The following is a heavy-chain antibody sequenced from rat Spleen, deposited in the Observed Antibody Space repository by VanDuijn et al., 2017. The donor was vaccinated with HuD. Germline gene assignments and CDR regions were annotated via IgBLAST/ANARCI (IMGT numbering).Heavy chain of an antibody. CDR3: TRERGSGFDY. Sequence: EVQLVESGGGLVQPGRSLKLSCVASGFTFNNYWMTWIRQAPGRGLEWVASITDTGGSTYYPDSLKGRFTISRDNAKSTLYLQMNSLRSEDTATYYCTRERGSGFDYWGQGTLVTVSS. J-gene: IGHJ3*01. D-gene: IGHD4-1*01. CDR1: GFTFNNYW. V-gene: IGHV5-31*01. CDR2: ITDTGGST.